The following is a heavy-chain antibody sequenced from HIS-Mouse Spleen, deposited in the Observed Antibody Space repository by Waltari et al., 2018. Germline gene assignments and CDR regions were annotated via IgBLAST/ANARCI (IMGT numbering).Heavy chain of an antibody. J-gene: IGHJ4*02. CDR3: ARIAEGYTSGWYAFDY. CDR1: GFSLSTSGMC. CDR2: INWDDDK. Sequence: QVTLRESGPALVKPTQTLTLTCTFSGFSLSTSGMCVSWIRQPPGKALDWLARINWDDDKYYRTSLRTRLTISSDTAKNQVVLTMTNIKPLDTATYYCARIAEGYTSGWYAFDYWGQETLVTVSS. V-gene: IGHV2-70*15. D-gene: IGHD6-19*01.